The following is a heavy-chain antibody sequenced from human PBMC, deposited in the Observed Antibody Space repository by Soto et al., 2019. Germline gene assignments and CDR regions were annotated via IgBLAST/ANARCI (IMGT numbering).Heavy chain of an antibody. CDR3: ARAAGDFDSSGYRSFWYFDL. CDR2: IIPIFGPA. V-gene: IGHV1-69*12. CDR1: GGTFSSYA. J-gene: IGHJ2*01. Sequence: QVQLVQSGAEVKKPGCSVKVSCKASGGTFSSYAISWVRQAPGQGLEWMGGIIPIFGPANYAQKFQGRVTITANESTSTAYRELTSLRSEDTAVNYCARAAGDFDSSGYRSFWYFDLWGRSTLDTVAS. D-gene: IGHD3-22*01.